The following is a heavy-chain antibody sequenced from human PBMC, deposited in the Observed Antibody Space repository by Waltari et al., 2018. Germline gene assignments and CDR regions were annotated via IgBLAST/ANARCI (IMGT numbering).Heavy chain of an antibody. Sequence: QLQLQESGPGPVKPSGTPSPTSAVSGDSMTSPDCWSWVRQPPGKGLEWVGQVRGDGKTNYNPSFASRITISLDTYNKHFSLKVTSATATDTAIYYCARDRGRGLYLDSWGPGTLVTVSP. V-gene: IGHV4-4*02. CDR3: ARDRGRGLYLDS. CDR1: GDSMTSPDC. D-gene: IGHD2-15*01. CDR2: VRGDGKT. J-gene: IGHJ4*02.